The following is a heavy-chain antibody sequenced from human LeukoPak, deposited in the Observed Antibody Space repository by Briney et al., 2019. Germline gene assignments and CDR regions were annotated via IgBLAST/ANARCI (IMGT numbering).Heavy chain of an antibody. Sequence: GASVKVSCKASGYTFTSYAMHWVRQAPGQRLEWMGWINAGNGNTKYSQKFQGRVTMTRDTSISTAYMELSRLRSDDTAVYYCARAAHRKGGEAGLGAFDIWGQGTMVTVSS. CDR2: INAGNGNT. D-gene: IGHD3-16*01. CDR3: ARAAHRKGGEAGLGAFDI. V-gene: IGHV1-3*01. J-gene: IGHJ3*02. CDR1: GYTFTSYA.